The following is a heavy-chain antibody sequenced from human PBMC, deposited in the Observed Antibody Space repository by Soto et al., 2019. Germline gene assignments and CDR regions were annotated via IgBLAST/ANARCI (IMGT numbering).Heavy chain of an antibody. CDR3: TRIGVEAVARYYYYGMDV. CDR2: IYPGDSDT. D-gene: IGHD6-19*01. CDR1: GYSFTSYW. V-gene: IGHV5-51*01. Sequence: PGESLKISCKGSGYSFTSYWIGWVRQMPGKGLEWMGIIYPGDSDTRYSPSFQGQVTISADKSISNAYLQWSTLKASDTATYYCTRIGVEAVARYYYYGMDVWGQGTTVTVSS. J-gene: IGHJ6*02.